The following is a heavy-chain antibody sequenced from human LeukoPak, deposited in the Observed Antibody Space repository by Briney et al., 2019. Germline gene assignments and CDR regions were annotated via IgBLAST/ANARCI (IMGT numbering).Heavy chain of an antibody. J-gene: IGHJ1*01. V-gene: IGHV4-39*07. D-gene: IGHD3-3*01. CDR2: IYHSGNT. CDR3: ARTGYGTDLAFQH. CDR1: GGSISSGSYY. Sequence: SQTLSLTCTVSGGSISSGSYYWSWIRQPAGKGLEWIGSIYHSGNTYYNPSLKSRVTISVDTSKNQFSLKLSSVTAADTAVYYCARTGYGTDLAFQHWGQGTLVTVSP.